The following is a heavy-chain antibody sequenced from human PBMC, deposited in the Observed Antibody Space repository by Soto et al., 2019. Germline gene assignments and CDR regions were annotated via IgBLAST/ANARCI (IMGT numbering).Heavy chain of an antibody. CDR1: GYSFTTHG. CDR3: ARDPPFSGILRGTPLMDV. V-gene: IGHV1-18*04. J-gene: IGHJ6*02. CDR2: ISAYNGDT. D-gene: IGHD4-17*01. Sequence: GASVKVSCKASGYSFTTHGISGVLRSPVQWREWIGWISAYNGDTHYVQRFQGRLTMTTDTSTSTAYMELRSLTSDDTAVYYCARDPPFSGILRGTPLMDVWGQGTTVTISS.